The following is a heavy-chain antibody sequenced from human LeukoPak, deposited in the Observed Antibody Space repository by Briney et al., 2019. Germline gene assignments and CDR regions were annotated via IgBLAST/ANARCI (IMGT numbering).Heavy chain of an antibody. V-gene: IGHV4-59*01. CDR1: RGSISRYY. CDR3: ARMGSRFDP. Sequence: SETLSLTCTVSRGSISRYYWSWIRQPPGKGLEWIGYIYYSGSTNYNPSLKSRVTISVDTSKNQFSLKLSSVTAADTAVYYCARMGSRFDPWGQGTLVTVSS. D-gene: IGHD3-10*01. J-gene: IGHJ5*02. CDR2: IYYSGST.